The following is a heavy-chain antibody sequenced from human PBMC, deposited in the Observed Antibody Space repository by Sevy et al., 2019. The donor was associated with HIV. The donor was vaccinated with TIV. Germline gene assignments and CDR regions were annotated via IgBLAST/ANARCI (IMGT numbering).Heavy chain of an antibody. CDR1: GGSISSSGSF. CDR3: AKIFAH. J-gene: IGHJ5*02. CDR2: ISYVGKT. V-gene: IGHV4-39*02. Sequence: SETLSLTCNVSGGSISSSGSFWGWIRQYPGKGLEWIGDISYVGKTNYNPSLRGRVTISRDTSNNHFSLRLKYVSAADTGVYYCAKIFAHWGQGTLVTVSS.